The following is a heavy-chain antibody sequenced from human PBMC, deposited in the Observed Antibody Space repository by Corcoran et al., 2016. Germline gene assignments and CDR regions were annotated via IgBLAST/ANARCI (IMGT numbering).Heavy chain of an antibody. CDR2: INPNSGGT. V-gene: IGHV1-2*02. J-gene: IGHJ6*02. CDR3: ARDWSDGTTMGGVIVISGMDV. CDR1: GYTFTGYY. D-gene: IGHD3-16*02. Sequence: QVQLVQSGAEVKKPGASVKVSCKASGYTFTGYYMHWVRQAPGQGLEWMGWINPNSGGTNYAQKFQGRVTMTRDTSISTAYMELSRLRSDDTAVYYCARDWSDGTTMGGVIVISGMDVWGQGTTVTVSS.